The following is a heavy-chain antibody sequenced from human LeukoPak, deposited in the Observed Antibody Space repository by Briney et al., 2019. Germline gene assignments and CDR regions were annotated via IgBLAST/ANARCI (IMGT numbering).Heavy chain of an antibody. D-gene: IGHD1-1*01. CDR1: GFTFSNYA. CDR3: AGTTTTCCNY. CDR2: ISSSSKDK. V-gene: IGHV3-21*01. J-gene: IGHJ4*02. Sequence: KPGGSLRLSCAASGFTFSNYAMHWVRQAPGKGLEWVSSISSSSKDKYYADSVKGRFTISRDNAKKSLYLQIDSLRDEDTAVYYCAGTTTTCCNYWGQGTLVTVSS.